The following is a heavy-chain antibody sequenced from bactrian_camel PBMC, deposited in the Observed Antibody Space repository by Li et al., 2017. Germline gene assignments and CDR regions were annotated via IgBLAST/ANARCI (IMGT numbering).Heavy chain of an antibody. D-gene: IGHD6*01. J-gene: IGHJ6*01. CDR3: AKDGRGDPYGGNWWADAGY. CDR2: INNVGGT. Sequence: LVESGGGLVQPGGSLRLSCAASGFTLSSYAMYWVRQAPGKGLEWVSTINNVGGTYYGDSVKGRFTISRDNAKNTLYLQLNSLKTEDTAMYYCAKDGRGDPYGGNWWADAGYWGQGTQVTVS. CDR1: GFTLSSYA. V-gene: IGHV3S1*01.